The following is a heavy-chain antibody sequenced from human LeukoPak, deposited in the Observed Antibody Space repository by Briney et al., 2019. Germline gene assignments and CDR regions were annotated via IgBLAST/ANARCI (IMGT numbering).Heavy chain of an antibody. CDR3: ARDSSNWGLLDY. CDR2: ISSSSSTI. V-gene: IGHV3-48*04. D-gene: IGHD7-27*01. CDR1: GFTLSSSS. J-gene: IGHJ4*02. Sequence: GGSLGLSCAASGFTLSSSSRNWVRQVQGKGLEWVSYISSSSSTISYADSVKGRFTISRDNAKNSLYLQMNSLRAEDTAVYYCARDSSNWGLLDYWGQGTLVTVSS.